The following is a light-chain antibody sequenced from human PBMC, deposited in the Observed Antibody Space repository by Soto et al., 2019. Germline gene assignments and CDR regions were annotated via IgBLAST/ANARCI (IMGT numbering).Light chain of an antibody. V-gene: IGLV2-23*03. J-gene: IGLJ3*02. CDR3: CSYAGSSTFEV. CDR1: SSDVGSYNL. CDR2: EGS. Sequence: QSVLTQPASVSGSPGQSITISCTGTSSDVGSYNLVSWYQQHPGKAPKLMIYEGSKRPSGVSNRFSGSKSGSTASLTISGLQAEDEADYYCCSYAGSSTFEVFGGGTKLTVL.